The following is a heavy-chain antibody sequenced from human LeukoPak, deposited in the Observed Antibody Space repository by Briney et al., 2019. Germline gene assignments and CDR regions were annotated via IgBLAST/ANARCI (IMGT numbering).Heavy chain of an antibody. V-gene: IGHV4-59*01. J-gene: IGHJ4*02. CDR2: IFYTGST. D-gene: IGHD6-6*01. CDR1: GGSFSGYY. CDR3: TRTYSSSSIDY. Sequence: SETLSLTCAVYGGSFSGYYWSWIRQPPGKGLEWLGYIFYTGSTSYNPSLKSRVTMSIDTSKNQFSLKLSSVTAADTAVYYCTRTYSSSSIDYWGQGALVTASS.